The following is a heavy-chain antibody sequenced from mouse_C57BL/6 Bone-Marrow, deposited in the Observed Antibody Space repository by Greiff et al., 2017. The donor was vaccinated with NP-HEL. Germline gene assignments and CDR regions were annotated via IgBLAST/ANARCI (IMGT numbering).Heavy chain of an antibody. CDR2: IDPENGDT. J-gene: IGHJ4*01. CDR1: GFNIKDDY. Sequence: EVKLVESGAELVRPGASVKLSCTASGFNIKDDYMHWVKQRPEQGLEWIGWIDPENGDTEYASKFQGKATITSDTSSNTAYLQLSSLTSEDTAVYYCTTFTTVVDYYAMDYWGQGTSVTVSS. V-gene: IGHV14-4*01. CDR3: TTFTTVVDYYAMDY. D-gene: IGHD1-1*01.